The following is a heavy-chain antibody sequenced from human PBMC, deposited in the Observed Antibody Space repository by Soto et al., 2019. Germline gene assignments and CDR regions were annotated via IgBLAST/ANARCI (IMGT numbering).Heavy chain of an antibody. J-gene: IGHJ5*02. CDR1: GGSISSGGYY. V-gene: IGHV4-31*03. D-gene: IGHD3-10*01. CDR2: IYYSGST. CDR3: ARDTEYYGSGSYPEYNWFDP. Sequence: PSETLSLTCTVSGGSISSGGYYWSWIRQHPGKGLEWIGYIYYSGSTYYNPSLKSRVTISVDTSKNQFSLKLSSVTAADTAVYYCARDTEYYGSGSYPEYNWFDPWGQGTLVTVSS.